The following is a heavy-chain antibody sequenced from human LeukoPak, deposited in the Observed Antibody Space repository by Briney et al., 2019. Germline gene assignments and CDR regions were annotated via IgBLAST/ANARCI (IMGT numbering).Heavy chain of an antibody. Sequence: PSVKVSRKASGYTFTGYYMHWVRQAPGQGLEWMGRINPNSGGTNYAQKFQGRVTMTRDTSISTAYMELSRLRSDDTAVYYCARDLGTSIQWLVRSYYFDYWGQGTLVTVSS. CDR1: GYTFTGYY. CDR3: ARDLGTSIQWLVRSYYFDY. CDR2: INPNSGGT. D-gene: IGHD6-19*01. J-gene: IGHJ4*02. V-gene: IGHV1-2*06.